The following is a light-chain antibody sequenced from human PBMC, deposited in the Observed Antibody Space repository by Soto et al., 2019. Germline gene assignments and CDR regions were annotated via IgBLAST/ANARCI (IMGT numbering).Light chain of an antibody. J-gene: IGLJ1*01. CDR2: DVT. CDR3: SSYSSTSTRRL. V-gene: IGLV2-14*03. CDR1: SIDIGGYNY. Sequence: QSVLTQPASVSGSPGQSITIPCTGTSIDIGGYNYVSWYQQFPGKAPKLIIYDVTNRPSGVSCRFSGSKSGNTASLTISGLQAEDEAGCSSYSSTSTRRLFGAGTKVTVL.